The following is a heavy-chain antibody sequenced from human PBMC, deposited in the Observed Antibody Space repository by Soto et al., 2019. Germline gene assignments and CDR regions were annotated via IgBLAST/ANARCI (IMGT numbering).Heavy chain of an antibody. CDR2: FYSGGTS. CDR3: TAGPLWAPSGFDP. CDR1: GFNVSSNF. Sequence: EAQVVESGGGLVQSGGSLRLSCVVSGFNVSSNFMTWVSQAPGKGLEWVSEFYSGGTSYYADSVKRRFTISRDNSKNTVFLQMNNLRVYDTAGYYCTAGPLWAPSGFDPWGQGTPFTVSS. D-gene: IGHD6-13*01. V-gene: IGHV3-53*01. J-gene: IGHJ5*02.